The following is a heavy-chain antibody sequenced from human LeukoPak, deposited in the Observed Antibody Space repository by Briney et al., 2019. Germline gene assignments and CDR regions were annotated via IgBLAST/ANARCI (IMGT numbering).Heavy chain of an antibody. D-gene: IGHD3-22*01. CDR3: ARRGDSGSYPYAMDV. J-gene: IGHJ6*02. CDR1: GYTFTTNW. Sequence: GESLKISCQASGYTFTTNWIGWVRQMPGKGLEWMGIIYPGDSDTRYRPSFQGQVTISADKSINTAYLQWSSLKASDTGIYYCARRGDSGSYPYAMDVWGQGTTVTVSS. V-gene: IGHV5-51*01. CDR2: IYPGDSDT.